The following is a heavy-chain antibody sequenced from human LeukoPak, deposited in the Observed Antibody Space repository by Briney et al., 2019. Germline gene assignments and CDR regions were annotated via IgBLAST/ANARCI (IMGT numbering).Heavy chain of an antibody. V-gene: IGHV4-34*01. D-gene: IGHD1-7*01. Sequence: PSETLSLTCAVHDGPFSGYYWSWIRQPPGKGLEWIGEISQRGSPNYNPSLKSRVTISINTSKKQFSVELSSVTAAGTAVYYCAALSGYNWNYVSFDYWGQGTLVTVSS. CDR1: DGPFSGYY. CDR2: ISQRGSP. CDR3: AALSGYNWNYVSFDY. J-gene: IGHJ4*02.